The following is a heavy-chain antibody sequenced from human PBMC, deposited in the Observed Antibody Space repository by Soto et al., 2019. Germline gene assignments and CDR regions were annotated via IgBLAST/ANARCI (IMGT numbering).Heavy chain of an antibody. CDR3: ARGGKTVTTFDY. CDR1: GGSIRSYY. D-gene: IGHD4-17*01. CDR2: IYYSGST. V-gene: IGHV4-59*08. Sequence: PSETLSLTCTVSGGSIRSYYWSWIRQPPGKGLEWIGYIYYSGSTNYNPSLKSRVTISVDTSKNQFSLKLSSVTAADTAVYYCARGGKTVTTFDYWGQGTLVTVSS. J-gene: IGHJ4*02.